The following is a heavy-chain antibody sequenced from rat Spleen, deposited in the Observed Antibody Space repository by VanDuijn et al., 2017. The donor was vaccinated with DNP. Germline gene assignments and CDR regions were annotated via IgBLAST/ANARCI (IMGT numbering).Heavy chain of an antibody. CDR2: IIYDGSRT. CDR3: TRRGHTTGLNWFAY. CDR1: GFTFSDYY. D-gene: IGHD1-9*01. V-gene: IGHV5-7*01. Sequence: EVQLVESGGGLVQPGRSLKLSCAASGFTFSDYYMAWVRQTPKKGLEWVATIIYDGSRTYYRDSVRGRFTISRDNGKSTLYLQMDSLRSEDTATYYCTRRGHTTGLNWFAYWGQGTLVTVSS. J-gene: IGHJ3*01.